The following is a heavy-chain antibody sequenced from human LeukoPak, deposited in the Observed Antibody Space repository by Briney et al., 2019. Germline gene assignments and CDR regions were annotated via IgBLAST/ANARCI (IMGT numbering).Heavy chain of an antibody. Sequence: GGSLRLSCAASGFTFSSYSMNWVRQAPGKGLEWVSSISSSSSYIYYADSVKGRFTISRDNAKNSLYLQMNSLRAEDTAVYYCAGGAIAAAGLAHDYWGQGTLVTVSS. J-gene: IGHJ4*02. D-gene: IGHD6-13*01. CDR3: AGGAIAAAGLAHDY. V-gene: IGHV3-21*01. CDR1: GFTFSSYS. CDR2: ISSSSSYI.